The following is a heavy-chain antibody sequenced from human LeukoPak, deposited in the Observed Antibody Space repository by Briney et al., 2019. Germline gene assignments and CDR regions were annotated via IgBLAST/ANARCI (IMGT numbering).Heavy chain of an antibody. CDR2: IYPGDSDT. D-gene: IGHD6-19*01. CDR1: GYTFTNYW. V-gene: IGHV5-51*01. J-gene: IGHJ5*02. Sequence: KAGESLKISCKGSGYTFTNYWIGWVRQMPGKGLEWMGIIYPGDSDTRYSPSFQGQVTISADKSISTAYLQWSSLKASDTAMYYCARPRVLAGRSSGWYGPVGWFDPWGQGTLVTVSS. CDR3: ARPRVLAGRSSGWYGPVGWFDP.